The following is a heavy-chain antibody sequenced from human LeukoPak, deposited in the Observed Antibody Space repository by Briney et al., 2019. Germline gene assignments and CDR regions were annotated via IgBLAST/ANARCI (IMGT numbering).Heavy chain of an antibody. CDR3: ARDGDIVATGNAFDI. CDR1: GFSISNDYY. D-gene: IGHD5-12*01. J-gene: IGHJ3*02. Sequence: PSETLSLACTVSGFSISNDYYWTWLRQPPGRGLEWIGGIYHSGTTYYNPSLRGRVSISLDTSKTQFSLKLSSVTAADTAVYYCARDGDIVATGNAFDIWGQGTMVTVSS. CDR2: IYHSGTT. V-gene: IGHV4-38-2*02.